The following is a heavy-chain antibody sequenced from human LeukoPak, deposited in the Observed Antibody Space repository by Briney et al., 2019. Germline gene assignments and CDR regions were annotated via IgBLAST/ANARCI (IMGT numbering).Heavy chain of an antibody. CDR3: ARGVRSLGDAFDI. J-gene: IGHJ3*02. Sequence: ASVKVSCKASGYTFTSYDINWVRQATGQGLEWKGWMNPNSGNTGYAQKFQGRVTMTRNTSISTAYMELSSLRSEDTAVYYCARGVRSLGDAFDIWGQGTMVTVSS. CDR2: MNPNSGNT. CDR1: GYTFTSYD. V-gene: IGHV1-8*01. D-gene: IGHD3-10*01.